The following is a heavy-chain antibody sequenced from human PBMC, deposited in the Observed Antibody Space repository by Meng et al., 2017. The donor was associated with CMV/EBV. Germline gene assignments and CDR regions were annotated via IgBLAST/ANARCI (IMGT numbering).Heavy chain of an antibody. D-gene: IGHD4-17*01. Sequence: KGSGYSFTSYWISWVRQMPGKGLEWMGRIDPSDSYTNYSPSFQGHVTISADKSISTAYLQWSSLKASDTAMYYCASQTYGDAWDDFDYWGQGTLVTSP. V-gene: IGHV5-10-1*01. CDR1: GYSFTSYW. CDR3: ASQTYGDAWDDFDY. J-gene: IGHJ4*02. CDR2: IDPSDSYT.